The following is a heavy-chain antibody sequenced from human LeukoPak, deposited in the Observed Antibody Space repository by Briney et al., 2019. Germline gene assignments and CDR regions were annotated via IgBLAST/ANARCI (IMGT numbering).Heavy chain of an antibody. Sequence: GGSLRLSCAASGFTVSSNYMSWVRQAPGKGLEWVSVIYSGGSTYYADSVKGRFTISRDNSKNTLYLQMNSLRAEDTAVYYCARDRPSGYYDSSGYRFDYWGQGTLVTVSS. CDR1: GFTVSSNY. CDR2: IYSGGST. V-gene: IGHV3-66*01. J-gene: IGHJ4*02. D-gene: IGHD3-22*01. CDR3: ARDRPSGYYDSSGYRFDY.